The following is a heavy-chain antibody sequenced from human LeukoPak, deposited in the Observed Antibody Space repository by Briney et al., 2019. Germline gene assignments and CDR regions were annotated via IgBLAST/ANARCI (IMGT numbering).Heavy chain of an antibody. D-gene: IGHD3-16*01. CDR2: ISYDGSNK. V-gene: IGHV3-30*03. Sequence: GGSLRLSCAASRFTFSTYGMHWVRQAPGKGLEWVAVISYDGSNKYYADSVKGRFTISRDNSKNTLYLQMNSLRAEDTAVYYCAILHGLRSGGNWFDPWGQGTLVTVSS. J-gene: IGHJ5*02. CDR3: AILHGLRSGGNWFDP. CDR1: RFTFSTYG.